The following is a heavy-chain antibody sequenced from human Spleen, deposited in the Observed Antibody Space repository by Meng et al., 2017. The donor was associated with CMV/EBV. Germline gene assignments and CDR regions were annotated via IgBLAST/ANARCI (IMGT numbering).Heavy chain of an antibody. V-gene: IGHV4-4*02. Sequence: CAVSGGSISSSNWWSWVRQPSGKGLEWIGEIYHSGSTNYNPSLKSRVTISVDKSKNQFSLKLSSVTAADTAVYYCASLSGSYFYFDYWGQGTLVTVSS. CDR1: GGSISSSNW. D-gene: IGHD1-26*01. CDR3: ASLSGSYFYFDY. CDR2: IYHSGST. J-gene: IGHJ4*02.